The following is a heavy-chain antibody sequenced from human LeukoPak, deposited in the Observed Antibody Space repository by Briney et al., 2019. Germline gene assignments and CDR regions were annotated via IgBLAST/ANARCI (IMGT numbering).Heavy chain of an antibody. CDR3: ARDFYHSGTNWYDVFDV. Sequence: ASVKVSCKASGYTFTTYGISWVRQAPGQGLEWMGWLSGNNGNTNYAQKLQGRVTMTPDTSTNTAYMELRSLRSDDTAVYYCARDFYHSGTNWYDVFDVWGQGKMVTVSS. J-gene: IGHJ3*01. V-gene: IGHV1-18*01. CDR1: GYTFTTYG. CDR2: LSGNNGNT. D-gene: IGHD1-1*01.